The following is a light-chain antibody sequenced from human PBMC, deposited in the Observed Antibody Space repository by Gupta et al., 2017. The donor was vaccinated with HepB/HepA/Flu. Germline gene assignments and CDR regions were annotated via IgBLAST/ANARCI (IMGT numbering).Light chain of an antibody. J-gene: IGKJ2*01. CDR3: QYDCRAPRD. Sequence: FQITQFLSFLSASVCDRVTITCRACQDIRNYLVWYQPKPWRVPNVRIYPASTLRPGVPSRFSGSGSRTYFTLTISSLQPEVVATYYCQYDCRAPRDFGQGTKLEIK. CDR2: PAS. CDR1: QDIRNY. V-gene: IGKV1-27*01.